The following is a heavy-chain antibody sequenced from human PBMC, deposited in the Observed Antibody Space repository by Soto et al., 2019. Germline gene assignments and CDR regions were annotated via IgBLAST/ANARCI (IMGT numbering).Heavy chain of an antibody. CDR2: INVSGDKT. D-gene: IGHD1-26*01. CDR1: GFTLSSCD. J-gene: IGHJ4*02. CDR3: TKDQGWDSAV. Sequence: EVHLLESGGGLVQPGGSVRLSCAGSGFTLSSCDMRWVRQAPGKGLEWISGINVSGDKTYYADSVKGRFTISKDTSKNILYLQMDSMRAVDTAVYYCTKDQGWDSAVWGQGTQVAVSS. V-gene: IGHV3-23*01.